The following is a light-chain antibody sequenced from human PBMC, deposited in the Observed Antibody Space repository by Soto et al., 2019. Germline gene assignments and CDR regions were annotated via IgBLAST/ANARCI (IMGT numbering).Light chain of an antibody. J-gene: IGLJ1*01. Sequence: QSLLTQPASLSGSPGQSITISCTGTSSEVGAYDFVSWYQQHPDKAPKLMIYEVIYRPSGVSNRFSGSKSVNTATLTISGLQAEDEGDYYCSSYTTSSTRVFGTGTKVTVL. CDR1: SSEVGAYDF. CDR3: SSYTTSSTRV. V-gene: IGLV2-14*03. CDR2: EVI.